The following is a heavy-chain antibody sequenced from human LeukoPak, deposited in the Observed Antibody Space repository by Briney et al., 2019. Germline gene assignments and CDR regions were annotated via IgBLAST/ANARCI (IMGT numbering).Heavy chain of an antibody. D-gene: IGHD3-22*01. CDR3: ARDGGLSYYYDSSGWLDY. Sequence: TGGSLGLSCAAFGFTFSDHYMDWVRQAPGKGLEWVGRTRNKANSYITEYAASVKGRFIISRDDSKNSLSLQMNSLKPEDTAVYYCARDGGLSYYYDSSGWLDYWGQGTLVTVSS. CDR2: TRNKANSYIT. J-gene: IGHJ4*02. CDR1: GFTFSDHY. V-gene: IGHV3-72*01.